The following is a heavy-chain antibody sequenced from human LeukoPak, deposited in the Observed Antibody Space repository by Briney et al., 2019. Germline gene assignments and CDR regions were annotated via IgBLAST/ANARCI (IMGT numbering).Heavy chain of an antibody. J-gene: IGHJ4*02. CDR3: ARGRGYDRTGYVYYFDF. Sequence: ASVKVSCKASGYTFTSYDINWVRQATGQGLEWMGWMNPSSGNTGYAQKFQGRVTMTRNTSISTAYMELSSLRSEDTAVYYCARGRGYDRTGYVYYFDFWGQGTLVTVSS. CDR2: MNPSSGNT. CDR1: GYTFTSYD. V-gene: IGHV1-8*01. D-gene: IGHD3-22*01.